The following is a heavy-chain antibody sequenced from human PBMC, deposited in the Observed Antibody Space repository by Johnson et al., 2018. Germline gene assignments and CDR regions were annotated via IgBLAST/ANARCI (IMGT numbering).Heavy chain of an antibody. Sequence: QVQLQESGGGVVQPGRSLRLSCAASGFNFSSYGMHWARHTPGKGLEWVAIISHDGSNKHYADAVQGRFIISRENSKGTLYLQMNSLIGEDTAVYFCAKSPDIYGYFLDYWGQGTLVTVSS. V-gene: IGHV3-30*18. CDR2: ISHDGSNK. CDR3: AKSPDIYGYFLDY. J-gene: IGHJ4*02. CDR1: GFNFSSYG. D-gene: IGHD5-18*01.